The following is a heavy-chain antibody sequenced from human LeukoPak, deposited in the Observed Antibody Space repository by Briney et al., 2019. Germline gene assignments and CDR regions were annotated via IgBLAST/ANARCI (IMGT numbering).Heavy chain of an antibody. V-gene: IGHV4-4*07. CDR1: GGSISSYY. CDR2: IYTSGST. J-gene: IGHJ4*02. D-gene: IGHD4-17*01. CDR3: ATQTLEYGDYGYFDY. Sequence: SETLSLTCTVSGGSISSYYWSWIRQPAGKGLEWIGRIYTSGSTNYNASLKSRVSMSVDTSKNQFSLKLSSVTAADTAVYYCATQTLEYGDYGYFDYWGQGTLVTVSS.